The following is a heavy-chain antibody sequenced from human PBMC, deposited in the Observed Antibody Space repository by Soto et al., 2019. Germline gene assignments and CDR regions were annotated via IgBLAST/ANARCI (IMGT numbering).Heavy chain of an antibody. J-gene: IGHJ2*01. CDR1: GFTFSDYY. V-gene: IGHV3-11*05. Sequence: GGSLRLSCAASGFTFSDYYMSWIRQAPGKGLEWVSYISSSSSYTNYADSVKGRFTVSRDNSKNTLYLQMNNLRAEDTAVYNCAKEPVGPDWYFDLWGRGTLVTVSS. CDR2: ISSSSSYT. CDR3: AKEPVGPDWYFDL.